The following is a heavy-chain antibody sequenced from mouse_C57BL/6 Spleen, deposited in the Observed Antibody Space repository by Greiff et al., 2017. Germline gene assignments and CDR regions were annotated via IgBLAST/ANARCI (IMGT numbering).Heavy chain of an antibody. D-gene: IGHD1-1*01. V-gene: IGHV1-61*01. J-gene: IGHJ1*03. CDR2: IYPSDSET. CDR3: ARRIYYYGSSWTYWYFDV. Sequence: QVQLQQPGAELVRPGSSVKLSCKASGYTFTSYWMDWVKQRPGQGLEWIGNIYPSDSETHYNQKFKDKATLTVDKSSSTAYMQLSSLTSEDSAVYYCARRIYYYGSSWTYWYFDVWGTGTTVTVSS. CDR1: GYTFTSYW.